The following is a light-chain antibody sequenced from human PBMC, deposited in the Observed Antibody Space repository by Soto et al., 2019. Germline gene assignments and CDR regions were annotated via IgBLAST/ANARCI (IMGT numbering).Light chain of an antibody. CDR3: SSYTISNTLPFV. CDR2: EVT. Sequence: QSVLTQPASVSGSPGQSSTISFTGTRRDVGGYNYVSWYQQYPGKSPKLLIYEVTHRPSGVSNRFSGSKSGNTASLTISGLQAEDEADYYCSSYTISNTLPFVFGTGTKVTVL. J-gene: IGLJ1*01. CDR1: RRDVGGYNY. V-gene: IGLV2-14*01.